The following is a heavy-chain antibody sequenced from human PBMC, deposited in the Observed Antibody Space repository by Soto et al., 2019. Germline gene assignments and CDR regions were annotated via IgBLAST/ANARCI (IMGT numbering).Heavy chain of an antibody. Sequence: SVKVSCKPSGYSFTTYGISWVRQAPGQGLEWMGWISAFNGKTDYAHKLQGRVTMTTDTSTSTAYMELRSLTSDDTAVYYCSRGHMVRRITRLHYWGKAPLVTVSS. V-gene: IGHV1-18*01. CDR2: ISAFNGKT. CDR3: SRGHMVRRITRLHY. CDR1: GYSFTTYG. J-gene: IGHJ4*02. D-gene: IGHD3-10*01.